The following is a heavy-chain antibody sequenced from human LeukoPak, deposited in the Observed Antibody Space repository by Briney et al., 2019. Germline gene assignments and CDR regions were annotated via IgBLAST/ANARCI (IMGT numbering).Heavy chain of an antibody. Sequence: GGSLRLSCTASGFTFGDYAMSWVRQAPGKGLEWVGFIRSKAYGGTTEYAASVKGRFTISRDDSKSIAYLQMSSLKTEDTAVYYCTRDGGSYRDGYYFDYWGQGTLVTVSS. D-gene: IGHD1-26*01. CDR2: IRSKAYGGTT. CDR3: TRDGGSYRDGYYFDY. CDR1: GFTFGDYA. J-gene: IGHJ4*02. V-gene: IGHV3-49*04.